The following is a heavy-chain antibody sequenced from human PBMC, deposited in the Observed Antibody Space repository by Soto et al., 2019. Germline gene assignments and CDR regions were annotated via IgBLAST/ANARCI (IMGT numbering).Heavy chain of an antibody. V-gene: IGHV1-69*02. D-gene: IGHD2-21*01. CDR1: GGTFNTYS. J-gene: IGHJ3*02. CDR2: IIPILDVT. CDR3: TIGSWSGEVFDI. Sequence: QVQLVQSGAEVKKPGSSAKVSCKASGGTFNTYSMFWVRQAPGQGLEWMGRIIPILDVTNYAQKFQGRVTLSADKSTSTVYIELSSLRSEDTALYYCTIGSWSGEVFDIWGQGTMVTVSS.